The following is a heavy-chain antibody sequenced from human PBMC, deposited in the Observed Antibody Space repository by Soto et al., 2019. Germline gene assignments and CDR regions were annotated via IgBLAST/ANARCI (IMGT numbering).Heavy chain of an antibody. CDR2: ISTTNSYI. CDR3: TRDPVPDSSGYFPFDY. Sequence: PGGSLRLSCAASGFRFSTYSMNWVRQAPGKGLEWVASISTTNSYIYYADSVRGRFTISRDNAKNSLFLQMNSLRAEDTAVYYCTRDPVPDSSGYFPFDYRGQGTLVTVSS. J-gene: IGHJ4*02. CDR1: GFRFSTYS. V-gene: IGHV3-21*01. D-gene: IGHD3-22*01.